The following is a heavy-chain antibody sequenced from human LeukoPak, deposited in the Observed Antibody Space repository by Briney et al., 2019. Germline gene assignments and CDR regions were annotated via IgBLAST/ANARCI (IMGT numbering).Heavy chain of an antibody. CDR2: IIPIFGTA. J-gene: IGHJ3*02. CDR3: ARDPFYCGGDCYSREDAFDI. CDR1: GGTFSSYA. Sequence: ASVKVSCKASGGTFSSYAISWVRQAPGQGLEWMGGIIPIFGTANYAQKFQGRVTITADESTSTAYMELSSLRSEDTAVYYCARDPFYCGGDCYSREDAFDIWGQGTTDTVSS. D-gene: IGHD2-21*02. V-gene: IGHV1-69*13.